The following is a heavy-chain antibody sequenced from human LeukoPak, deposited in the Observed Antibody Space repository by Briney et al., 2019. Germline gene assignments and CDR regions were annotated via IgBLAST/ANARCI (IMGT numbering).Heavy chain of an antibody. CDR1: GFTFSSYE. D-gene: IGHD6-19*01. CDR3: ARYWRQWLVPLVNYYYGMDV. Sequence: GGSLRLSCAASGFTFSSYELNWVRQAPGKGLEWVSYISSSGSTIYCADSVKGRFTISRDNAKNSLYLQMNSLRAEDTAVYYCARYWRQWLVPLVNYYYGMDVWGQGTTVTVSS. J-gene: IGHJ6*02. V-gene: IGHV3-48*03. CDR2: ISSSGSTI.